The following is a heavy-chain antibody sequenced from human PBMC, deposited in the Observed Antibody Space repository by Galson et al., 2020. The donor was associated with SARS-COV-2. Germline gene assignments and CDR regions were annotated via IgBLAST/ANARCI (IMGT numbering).Heavy chain of an antibody. CDR3: AVSGSCPYYYYYMDV. V-gene: IGHV3-11*01. D-gene: IGHD1-26*01. J-gene: IGHJ6*03. CDR1: GFTFSDYY. CDR2: ISSSGSTI. Sequence: GESLKISCAASGFTFSDYYMNWIRQAPGKGLEWVSYISSSGSTIYYADSVKGRFTISRDNAKNSLYLQMNSLRAEDTAVYYCAVSGSCPYYYYYMDVWGKGTTVTVSS.